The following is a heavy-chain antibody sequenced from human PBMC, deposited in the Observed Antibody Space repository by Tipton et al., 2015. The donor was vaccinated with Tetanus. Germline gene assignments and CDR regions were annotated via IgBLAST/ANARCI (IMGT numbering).Heavy chain of an antibody. CDR1: GGSISSFY. CDR2: LYLRGTT. J-gene: IGHJ5*01. Sequence: TLSLTCTVSGGSISSFYWSWIRQPAGKGLEWIWHLYLRGTTTNNPSLKSRVTISVDTSKNQLSLKMSSVTAADTAVYFCARSQALVGFTSGWYDFWGQGMLVTVPT. D-gene: IGHD2-21*01. V-gene: IGHV4-4*07. CDR3: ARSQALVGFTSGWYDF.